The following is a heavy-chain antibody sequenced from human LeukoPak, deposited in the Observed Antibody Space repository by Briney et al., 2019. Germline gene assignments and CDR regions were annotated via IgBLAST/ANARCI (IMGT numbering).Heavy chain of an antibody. D-gene: IGHD1-14*01. V-gene: IGHV3-33*01. Sequence: PGGSLRLSCAGSGFTFGGYGMHWFRQTPGKGLEWVAVIAYDGSRAFYADSVKGRFTISRDNSTNTMSVQMDDLRAEDTAVYYCTRYNNDHFDYWGQGTLVTVSS. CDR1: GFTFGGYG. CDR3: TRYNNDHFDY. J-gene: IGHJ4*02. CDR2: IAYDGSRA.